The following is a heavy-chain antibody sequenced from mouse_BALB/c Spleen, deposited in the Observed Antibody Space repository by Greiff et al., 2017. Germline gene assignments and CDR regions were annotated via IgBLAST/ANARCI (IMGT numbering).Heavy chain of an antibody. V-gene: IGHV1S81*02. J-gene: IGHJ4*01. CDR3: ARLVAPYYAMDY. CDR2: INPSNGRT. CDR1: GYTFTSYW. Sequence: QVQLQQSGTVLARPGASVKMSCKASGYTFTSYWMHWVKQRPGQGLEWIGEINPSNGRTNYNEKFKSKATLTVDKSSSTAYMQLSSLTSEDSAVYYCARLVAPYYAMDYWGQGTSVTVSS. D-gene: IGHD1-1*01.